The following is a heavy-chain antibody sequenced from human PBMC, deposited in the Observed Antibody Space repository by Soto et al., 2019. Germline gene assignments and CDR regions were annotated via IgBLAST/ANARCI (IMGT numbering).Heavy chain of an antibody. CDR2: ISGSGGSK. CDR1: GFTFSSYA. V-gene: IGHV3-23*01. J-gene: IGHJ3*02. Sequence: GGSLRLSCAASGFTFSSYAMSWVRQAPGKGLEWVSAISGSGGSKYYADSVKGRFTISRDNSKNTLYLQMNSLRAEDTAGYYCAKEWAVGDPGAYDNCGQGTMVTVSS. CDR3: AKEWAVGDPGAYDN. D-gene: IGHD3-10*01.